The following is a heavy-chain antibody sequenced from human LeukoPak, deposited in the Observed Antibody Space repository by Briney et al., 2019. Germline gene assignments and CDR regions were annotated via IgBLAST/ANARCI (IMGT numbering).Heavy chain of an antibody. Sequence: GESLQISCKGSGYSFTSYWIGWVRQLPGKGLEWMGIIFPGDSDTRYSPSFQGQVTMSVDKSISTAYLQWSSLKASDTAMYYCATWDALNIWGQGTMVTVSS. V-gene: IGHV5-51*01. J-gene: IGHJ3*02. CDR3: ATWDALNI. CDR2: IFPGDSDT. CDR1: GYSFTSYW.